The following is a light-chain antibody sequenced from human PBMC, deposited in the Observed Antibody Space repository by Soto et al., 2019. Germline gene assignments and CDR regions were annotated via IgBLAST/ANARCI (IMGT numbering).Light chain of an antibody. CDR2: EVS. V-gene: IGLV2-14*01. CDR3: SSYTSGRDVYV. J-gene: IGLJ1*01. Sequence: ALTHPASLSGSPGQSITISCTGTSSDVGSYHYVSWFQQHPGKAPKLIIFEVSDRPSGVSTRFSGSKSGDTASLTISGLQADDEADYYCSSYTSGRDVYVFGGGTKVTVL. CDR1: SSDVGSYHY.